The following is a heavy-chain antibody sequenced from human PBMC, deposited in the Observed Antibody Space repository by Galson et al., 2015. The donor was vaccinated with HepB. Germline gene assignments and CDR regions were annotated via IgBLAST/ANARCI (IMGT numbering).Heavy chain of an antibody. V-gene: IGHV1-69*02. CDR1: GGTFSSYT. CDR2: IIPILGIA. D-gene: IGHD4-23*01. Sequence: SVKVSCKASGGTFSSYTISWVRQAPGQGLEWMGRIIPILGIANYAQKFQGRVTITADKSTSTAYMELSSLRSEDTAVYYCARGFYGGSDLNWFDPWGQGTLVTVSS. J-gene: IGHJ5*02. CDR3: ARGFYGGSDLNWFDP.